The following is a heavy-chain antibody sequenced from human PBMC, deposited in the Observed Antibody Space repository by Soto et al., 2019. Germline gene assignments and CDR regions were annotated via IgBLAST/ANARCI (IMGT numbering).Heavy chain of an antibody. V-gene: IGHV3-23*01. Sequence: EVQLLESGGGLVQPGGSLRLSCAASGFTFSSCAMSWVRQAPGKGLEWVSAISGSVGNTHYADSVKGRFSISRDNSKKTLYLQMNSLRAEDTAVYYCAKGDWYYIAGHFDYWGQGTLVTVSS. J-gene: IGHJ4*02. D-gene: IGHD1-7*01. CDR3: AKGDWYYIAGHFDY. CDR1: GFTFSSCA. CDR2: ISGSVGNT.